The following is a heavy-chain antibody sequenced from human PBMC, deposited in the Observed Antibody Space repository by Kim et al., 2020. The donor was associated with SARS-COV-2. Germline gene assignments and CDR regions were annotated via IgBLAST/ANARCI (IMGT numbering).Heavy chain of an antibody. D-gene: IGHD1-26*01. CDR1: GGSFSGYY. CDR3: ARIHRANSGSYYPAYY. Sequence: SETLSLTCAVYGGSFSGYYWSWIRQPPGKGLEWIGEINHSGSTNYNPSLKSRVTISVDTSKNQFSLKLSSVTAADTAVYYCARIHRANSGSYYPAYYWG. J-gene: IGHJ4*01. CDR2: INHSGST. V-gene: IGHV4-34*01.